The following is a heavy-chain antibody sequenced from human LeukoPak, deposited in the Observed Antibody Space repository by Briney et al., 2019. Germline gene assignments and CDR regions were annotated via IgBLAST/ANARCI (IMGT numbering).Heavy chain of an antibody. CDR1: GGSFSGYY. Sequence: SETLSLTCAVYGGSFSGYYWSWIRQPPGQGLEWIGEINHSGSTNYNPSLKSRVTISVDTSKNQFSLKLSSVTAADTAVYYCARGRANYYDSSGSARTFDIWGQGTMVTVSS. D-gene: IGHD3-22*01. J-gene: IGHJ3*02. V-gene: IGHV4-34*01. CDR3: ARGRANYYDSSGSARTFDI. CDR2: INHSGST.